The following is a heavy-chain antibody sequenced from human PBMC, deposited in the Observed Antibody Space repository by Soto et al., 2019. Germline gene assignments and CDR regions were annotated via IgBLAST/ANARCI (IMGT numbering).Heavy chain of an antibody. CDR1: GGSISNFY. D-gene: IGHD2-8*01. CDR3: ARAPMVLSRSYFDS. Sequence: PSETLSLTCTVSGGSISNFYLSWIRQPPGKGLWCIGYISYSGNTNYNPSLKSRVSISVDTSKNQLSLNLTSVTAADTAVYYCARAPMVLSRSYFDSWGQGTPVTVYS. V-gene: IGHV4-59*01. J-gene: IGHJ4*02. CDR2: ISYSGNT.